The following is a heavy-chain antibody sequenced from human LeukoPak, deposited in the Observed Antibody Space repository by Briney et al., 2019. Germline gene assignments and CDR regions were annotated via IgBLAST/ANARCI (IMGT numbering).Heavy chain of an antibody. J-gene: IGHJ3*02. D-gene: IGHD3-22*01. V-gene: IGHV4-34*01. Sequence: PSETLSLTCAVYGGSFSGYYWSWIRQPPGKRLEWIGEINHSGSTNYNPSLKSRVTISVDTSKNQFSLKLSSVTAADTAVYYCARDHSRYYGAFDIWGQGTMVTVSS. CDR2: INHSGST. CDR3: ARDHSRYYGAFDI. CDR1: GGSFSGYY.